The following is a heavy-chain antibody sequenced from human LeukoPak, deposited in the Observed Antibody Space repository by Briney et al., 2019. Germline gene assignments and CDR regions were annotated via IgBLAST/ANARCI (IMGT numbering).Heavy chain of an antibody. CDR1: GFTFSSYS. D-gene: IGHD3-22*01. Sequence: PGGSLRLSCAAAGFTFSSYSMSWVRQAPGKGLEWVSSISSGSTYRYYADSVRGQLTISRDNAENSLYLQMNSLRAEDTAVYYCARENTYYSDVSGYHDGPIDYWGQGTLVSVSS. J-gene: IGHJ4*02. CDR2: ISSGSTYR. CDR3: ARENTYYSDVSGYHDGPIDY. V-gene: IGHV3-21*01.